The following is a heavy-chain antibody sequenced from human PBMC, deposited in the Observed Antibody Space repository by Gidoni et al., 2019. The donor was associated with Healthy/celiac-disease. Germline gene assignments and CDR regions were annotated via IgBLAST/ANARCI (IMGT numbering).Heavy chain of an antibody. CDR2: IDPSDSDT. CDR3: ARRVASITMVRGRNDAFDI. D-gene: IGHD3-10*01. V-gene: IGHV5-10-1*01. Sequence: EVQLVQSGAEVKKPGESLRISCKGSGYSFTSYWISWVRQMPGKGLEWMGRIDPSDSDTNYSPSFQGHVTISADKSISTAYLQWSSLKASDTAMYYCARRVASITMVRGRNDAFDIWGQGTMVTVSS. CDR1: GYSFTSYW. J-gene: IGHJ3*02.